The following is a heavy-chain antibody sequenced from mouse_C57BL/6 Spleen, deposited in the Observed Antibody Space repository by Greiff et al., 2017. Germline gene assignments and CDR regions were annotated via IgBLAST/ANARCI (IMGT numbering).Heavy chain of an antibody. J-gene: IGHJ2*01. CDR2: INPNNGGT. CDR3: ARRYYYGSSLDY. Sequence: EVQLHQSGPELVKPGASVKISCKASGYTFTDYYMNWVKQSHGKSLEWIGDINPNNGGTSYNQKFKGKATLTVDKSSSTAYMELRSLTSEDSAVYYCARRYYYGSSLDYWGQGTTLTVSS. V-gene: IGHV1-26*01. D-gene: IGHD1-1*01. CDR1: GYTFTDYY.